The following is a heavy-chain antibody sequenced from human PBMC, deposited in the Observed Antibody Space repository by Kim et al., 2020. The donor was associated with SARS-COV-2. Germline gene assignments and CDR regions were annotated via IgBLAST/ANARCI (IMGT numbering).Heavy chain of an antibody. CDR2: INHSGST. CDR3: ARAGDIVVVPAATYYYYYYMDV. V-gene: IGHV4-34*01. Sequence: SETLSLTCAVYGGSFSGYYWSWIRQPPGKGLEWIGEINHSGSTNYNPSLKSRVTISVDTSKNQFSLKLSSVTAADTAVYYCARAGDIVVVPAATYYYYYYMDVWGKGTTVTVSS. J-gene: IGHJ6*03. D-gene: IGHD2-2*01. CDR1: GGSFSGYY.